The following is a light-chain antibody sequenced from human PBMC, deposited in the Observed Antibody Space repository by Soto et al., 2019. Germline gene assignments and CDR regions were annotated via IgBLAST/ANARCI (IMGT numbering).Light chain of an antibody. CDR1: RTIDNY. V-gene: IGKV1-39*01. CDR2: ATS. CDR3: QQSYNTPIT. J-gene: IGKJ5*01. Sequence: DIQITQSPSSLSASLGDRGTITCRASRTIDNYLNWYQQKPGRAPELLVYATSSLQSGVSSRFTGGGSGTHFTLTISGLQPEDFATYFCQQSYNTPITFGQGTGLEIK.